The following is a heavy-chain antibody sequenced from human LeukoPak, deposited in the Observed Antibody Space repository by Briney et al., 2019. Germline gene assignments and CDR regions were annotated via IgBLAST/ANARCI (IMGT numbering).Heavy chain of an antibody. CDR1: GFTFSSYW. V-gene: IGHV3-7*01. D-gene: IGHD3-22*01. CDR3: MGGRGWLPEN. J-gene: IGHJ4*02. Sequence: PGGSQRLSCAASGFTFSSYWMNWVRQAPGKGLEWVAIIKQDGTETFYVDSVKGRFTISRDNVKNSLYLQMNSLRIEDAAVYYCMGGRGWLPENWGQGTLVTVSS. CDR2: IKQDGTET.